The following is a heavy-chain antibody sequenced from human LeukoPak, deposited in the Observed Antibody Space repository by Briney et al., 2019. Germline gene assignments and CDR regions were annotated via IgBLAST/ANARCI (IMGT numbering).Heavy chain of an antibody. CDR1: GFTFSSYS. D-gene: IGHD2-2*01. J-gene: IGHJ6*04. CDR2: ISYDGSNK. Sequence: PGGSLRLSCAASGFTFSSYSMNWVRQAPGKGLEWVAVISYDGSNKYYADSVKGRFTISRDNSKNTLYLQMNSLRAEDTAVYYCAKRGYALDLDVWGKGTTVTVSS. V-gene: IGHV3-30*18. CDR3: AKRGYALDLDV.